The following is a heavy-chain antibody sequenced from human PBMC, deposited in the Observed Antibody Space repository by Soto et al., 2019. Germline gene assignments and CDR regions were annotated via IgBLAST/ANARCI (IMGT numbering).Heavy chain of an antibody. V-gene: IGHV2-5*02. Sequence: QITLKESGPTLVKPTQTLTLTCTFSGFSLSTTGVGVGWIRQPPGKALEWLALIYWDDDKRYNPSLNSRLTITKDTSKNQVVLAMSNMGPVDTATYYCVQSRCGGDCLQSYSSHSYYGLDVWGQGTTVTVSS. CDR3: VQSRCGGDCLQSYSSHSYYGLDV. J-gene: IGHJ6*02. CDR2: IYWDDDK. CDR1: GFSLSTTGVG. D-gene: IGHD2-21*02.